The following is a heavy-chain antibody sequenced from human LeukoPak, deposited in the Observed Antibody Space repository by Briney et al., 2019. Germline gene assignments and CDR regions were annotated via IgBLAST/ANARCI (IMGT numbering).Heavy chain of an antibody. CDR2: IYYSGST. V-gene: IGHV4-59*01. CDR3: ARDPSARDRAAFDI. J-gene: IGHJ3*02. CDR1: GGSISSYY. Sequence: SETLSLTCTVSGGSISSYYWSWIRQPPGKGLEWIGYIYYSGSTNYNPSLKNRVTISVDTSKNQFSLKLSSVTAADTAVYYCARDPSARDRAAFDIWGQGTMVTVSS.